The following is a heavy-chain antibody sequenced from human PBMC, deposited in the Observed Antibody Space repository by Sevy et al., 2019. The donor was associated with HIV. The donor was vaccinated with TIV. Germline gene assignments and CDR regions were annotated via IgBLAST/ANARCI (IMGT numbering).Heavy chain of an antibody. J-gene: IGHJ6*02. Sequence: SETLSLTCAVSGGSISTNNWWSWVRQSPGEELEWIGEIHHSGSTNYNPSLKSRVTMSVDKSKNQFSLKLTSVTAADTAVYYCARDLNDFWSGPLDVWGQGTTVTVSS. V-gene: IGHV4-4*02. CDR1: GGSISTNNW. CDR2: IHHSGST. CDR3: ARDLNDFWSGPLDV. D-gene: IGHD3-3*01.